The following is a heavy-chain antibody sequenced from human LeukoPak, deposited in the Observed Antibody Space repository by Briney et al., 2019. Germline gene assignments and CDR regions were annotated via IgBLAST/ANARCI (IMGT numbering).Heavy chain of an antibody. J-gene: IGHJ6*03. Sequence: SQTLSLTCTVSGGSISSGDYYWSWRRQPPGKGLEWIGYIYYSGSTYYNPSLKSRVTISVDTSKNQFSLKLSSVTAADTAVYYCARVRFQGYHYYYYMDVWGKGTTVTVSS. D-gene: IGHD3-3*01. V-gene: IGHV4-30-4*08. CDR2: IYYSGST. CDR1: GGSISSGDYY. CDR3: ARVRFQGYHYYYYMDV.